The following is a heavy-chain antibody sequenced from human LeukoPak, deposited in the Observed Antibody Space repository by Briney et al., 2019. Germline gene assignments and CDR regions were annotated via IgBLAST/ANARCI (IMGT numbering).Heavy chain of an antibody. D-gene: IGHD2-21*02. CDR3: AKGIAYCGGDCYSQEGVCFDY. J-gene: IGHJ4*02. V-gene: IGHV3-23*01. Sequence: GGSLRLSCAASGFTFSSDAMSWVRQAPGKGLEWVSAISGSDTYYAASVKGRFTISRDNSKNTLYLQMNSLRAEDTAVYYCAKGIAYCGGDCYSQEGVCFDYWGQGTLVTVSS. CDR2: ISGSDT. CDR1: GFTFSSDA.